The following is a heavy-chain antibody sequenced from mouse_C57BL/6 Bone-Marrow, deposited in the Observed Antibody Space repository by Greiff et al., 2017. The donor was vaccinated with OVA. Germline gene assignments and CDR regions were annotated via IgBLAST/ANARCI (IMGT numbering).Heavy chain of an antibody. V-gene: IGHV14-4*01. CDR1: GFNIKDDY. D-gene: IGHD1-1*01. Sequence: EVQLQQSGAELVRPGASVKLSCTASGFNIKDDYMHWVKQRPEQGLEWIGWIDPENGDTEYASKFQGKATITADTSSNTAYLQLSSLTSEDTAVYYCTTLITKEAYWGQGTLVTVSA. CDR2: IDPENGDT. CDR3: TTLITKEAY. J-gene: IGHJ3*01.